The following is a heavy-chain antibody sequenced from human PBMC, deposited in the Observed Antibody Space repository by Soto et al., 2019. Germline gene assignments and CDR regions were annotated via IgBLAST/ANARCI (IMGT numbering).Heavy chain of an antibody. CDR2: IYWNDDK. V-gene: IGHV2-5*01. D-gene: IGHD2-8*02. CDR3: AHRQTWSPSDWFDP. CDR1: GFSLSTSGVG. J-gene: IGHJ5*02. Sequence: GPGPTLVNPTQTLTLTCTFSGFSLSTSGVGVGWIRQPPGKALEWLALIYWNDDKRYSPSLKSRLTITKGTSKNQVVLTMTNMDPVDTATYYCAHRQTWSPSDWFDPWGQGTLVTVSS.